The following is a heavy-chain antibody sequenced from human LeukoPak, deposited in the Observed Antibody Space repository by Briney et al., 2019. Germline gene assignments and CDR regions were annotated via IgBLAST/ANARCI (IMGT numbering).Heavy chain of an antibody. V-gene: IGHV4-31*03. CDR2: IYYSGST. Sequence: SETLSLTCTVSGGSISSGGYYWSWIRQHPGKGLEWIGYIYYSGSTYYNPSLKSRVTISVDTSKNQFSLKLSSVTAADTAVYYCAAEGSSWYYYWGQGTLVTVSS. J-gene: IGHJ4*02. CDR1: GGSISSGGYY. CDR3: AAEGSSWYYY. D-gene: IGHD6-13*01.